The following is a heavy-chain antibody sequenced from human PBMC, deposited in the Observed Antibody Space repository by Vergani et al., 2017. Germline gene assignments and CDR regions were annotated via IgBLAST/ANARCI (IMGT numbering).Heavy chain of an antibody. D-gene: IGHD2/OR15-2a*01. CDR1: GYNFTSFD. CDR2: MNPKSGNT. J-gene: IGHJ5*02. Sequence: QEQLVQSGAEVRKPGASVKVSCKASGYNFTSFDINWVRLATGQGLEWMGWMNPKSGNTAYAAKFQGRITMTRDSSTDTAYMEMKSLRSEDTAIYFCARGVLESKYRHNWFDPWGQGTVVTVSS. V-gene: IGHV1-8*01. CDR3: ARGVLESKYRHNWFDP.